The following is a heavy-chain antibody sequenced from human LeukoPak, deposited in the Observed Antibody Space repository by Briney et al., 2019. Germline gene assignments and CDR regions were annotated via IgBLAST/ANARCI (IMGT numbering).Heavy chain of an antibody. CDR3: ARARWSYYFDY. D-gene: IGHD6-13*01. J-gene: IGHJ4*02. CDR2: TYYMSQWYN. CDR1: RDSLSSNSAA. Sequence: SQTLSLTRAISRDSLSSNSAAWHWIRQSPSSGLEWLGRTYYMSQWYNDYAVSVKSRITINPATSKNQFSLQLTPVTPEDTAVYYCARARWSYYFDYWGQGTLFSASS. V-gene: IGHV6-1*01.